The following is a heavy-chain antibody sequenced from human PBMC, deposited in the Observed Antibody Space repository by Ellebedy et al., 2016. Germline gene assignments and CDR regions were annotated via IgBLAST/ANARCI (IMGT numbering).Heavy chain of an antibody. J-gene: IGHJ4*02. Sequence: SETLSLTCAVSGGSVSSHNYHWSWIRQPPGKGLEWIGYLSDSGNTNSDPSLKSRVTISADTSKNQFSLKLTSVTAADPAVYYCAHYLAGWGGRGDWGQGTLVTVSS. CDR2: LSDSGNT. V-gene: IGHV4-61*01. CDR3: AHYLAGWGGRGD. D-gene: IGHD6-19*01. CDR1: GGSVSSHNYH.